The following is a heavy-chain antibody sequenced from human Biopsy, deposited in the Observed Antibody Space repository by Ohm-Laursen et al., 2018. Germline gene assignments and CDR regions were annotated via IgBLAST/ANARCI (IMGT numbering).Heavy chain of an antibody. V-gene: IGHV3-30*18. CDR3: AKAPDPEVSYFGYYYAMDV. CDR2: ISYDGFNI. D-gene: IGHD2/OR15-2a*01. Sequence: SLRLSCTAFGFSFSSYGMHWVRQAPGKGLEWVAAISYDGFNIYYADSVQGRFTISRDRSKNTLYLQINRLRPEDTAVYYCAKAPDPEVSYFGYYYAMDVWGQGTTVTVSS. J-gene: IGHJ6*02. CDR1: GFSFSSYG.